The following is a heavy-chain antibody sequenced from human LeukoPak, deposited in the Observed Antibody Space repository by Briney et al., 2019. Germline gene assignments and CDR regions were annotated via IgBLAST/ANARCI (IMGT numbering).Heavy chain of an antibody. CDR3: ARERAISFDY. V-gene: IGHV3-30*04. CDR2: ISYDGSNK. CDR1: GFTFSSYA. Sequence: GGSLRLSCAASGFTFSSYAMRWVRQAPGKGLEWVAVISYDGSNKYYADSVKGRFTISRDNSKNTLYLQMNSLRAEDTAVYYCARERAISFDYWGQGTLVTVSS. D-gene: IGHD3-3*01. J-gene: IGHJ4*02.